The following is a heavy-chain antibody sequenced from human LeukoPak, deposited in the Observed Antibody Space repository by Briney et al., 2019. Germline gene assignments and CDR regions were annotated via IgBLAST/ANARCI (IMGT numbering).Heavy chain of an antibody. V-gene: IGHV4-34*01. J-gene: IGHJ4*02. CDR1: GGSFSGYY. D-gene: IGHD6-6*01. CDR3: ARKYSSSSYYFDY. Sequence: SETLSLTCAVYGGSFSGYYWSWIRQPPGKGLEWIGEINHSGSINYNPSLKSRVTISVDTSKNQFSLKLSSVTAADTAVYYCARKYSSSSYYFDYWGQGTLVTVSS. CDR2: INHSGSI.